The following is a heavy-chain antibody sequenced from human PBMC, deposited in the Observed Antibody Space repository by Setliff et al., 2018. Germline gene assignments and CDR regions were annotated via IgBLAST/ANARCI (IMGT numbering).Heavy chain of an antibody. V-gene: IGHV4-38-2*01. D-gene: IGHD2-8*01. J-gene: IGHJ4*02. Sequence: LPEPLSLTCRVSGYSIGSDYFWAWVRQPPGKGLEWVATIKHGGTTYYNPSLRSRVIISVDASKNAFSLRLNSVTAADTAVFYCARHAITSGGRPDYFDNGGPGTLVTVS. CDR1: GYSIGSDYF. CDR2: IKHGGTT. CDR3: ARHAITSGGRPDYFDN.